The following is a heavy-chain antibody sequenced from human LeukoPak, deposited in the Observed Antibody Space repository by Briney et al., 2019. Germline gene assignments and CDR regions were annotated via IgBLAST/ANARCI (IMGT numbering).Heavy chain of an antibody. CDR2: ISGSGSTI. CDR1: GFTFSDYC. CDR3: ARDMEVRYFDWLPSEGCFDY. V-gene: IGHV3-11*01. Sequence: GGSLRLSCAASGFTFSDYCMNWVRQAPGKGLEWVSYISGSGSTIDYADSVKGRFTISRDNAKNSLSLQMNSPRAEDTAVYYCARDMEVRYFDWLPSEGCFDYWGQGTAVTVSS. D-gene: IGHD3-9*01. J-gene: IGHJ4*02.